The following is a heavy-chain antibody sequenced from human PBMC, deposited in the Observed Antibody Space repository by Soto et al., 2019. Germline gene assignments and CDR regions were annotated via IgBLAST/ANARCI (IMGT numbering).Heavy chain of an antibody. V-gene: IGHV3-33*01. Sequence: QVQLVESGGGVVQPGRSLRLSCAASGFTFSSYGMHWVRQAPGKGLEWVAVIWYDGSNKYYADSVKGRFTISRDNSKNTLYLQRNSLRAEDTAVYYCARASPEWYYYDSSGYYPTHLDYWGQGTLVTVSS. CDR1: GFTFSSYG. J-gene: IGHJ4*02. CDR2: IWYDGSNK. D-gene: IGHD3-22*01. CDR3: ARASPEWYYYDSSGYYPTHLDY.